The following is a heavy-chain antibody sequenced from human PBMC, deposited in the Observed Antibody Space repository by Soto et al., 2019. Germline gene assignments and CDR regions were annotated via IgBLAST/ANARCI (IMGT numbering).Heavy chain of an antibody. Sequence: SGPTLVNPTQPLTLTCTFSGFSLSTSGMCVSWIRQPPGKALEWLARIGWDDDKFYSTSLKTRLTISKDTSKNQVVLTMTNMDPVDTATYYCARDLVVVAATNYYYYGMDVWGQGT. J-gene: IGHJ6*02. CDR1: GFSLSTSGMC. D-gene: IGHD2-15*01. CDR2: IGWDDDK. CDR3: ARDLVVVAATNYYYYGMDV. V-gene: IGHV2-70*17.